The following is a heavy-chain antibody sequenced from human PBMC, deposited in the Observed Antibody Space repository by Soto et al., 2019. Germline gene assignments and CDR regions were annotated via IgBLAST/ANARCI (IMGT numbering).Heavy chain of an antibody. CDR1: GFSLSTTGVG. J-gene: IGHJ4*02. CDR2: IYWDDDK. D-gene: IGHD4-17*01. Sequence: QVTLKESGPTLVKPTQTLTLTCTFSGFSLSTTGVGVGWFRQTPGKALEWLALIYWDDDKRYSPSLKSRLTITKDTSKNQVVLTMTNMDPLDTATYYCAHSDYIRPLDSWGQGTLVTVSS. CDR3: AHSDYIRPLDS. V-gene: IGHV2-5*02.